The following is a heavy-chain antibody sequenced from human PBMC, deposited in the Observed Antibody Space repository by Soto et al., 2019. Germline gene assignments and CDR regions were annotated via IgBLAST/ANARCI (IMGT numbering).Heavy chain of an antibody. CDR3: ARGIAAAGRSGWFDP. J-gene: IGHJ5*02. CDR1: GFTFSSYD. V-gene: IGHV3-13*01. CDR2: IGTAGDK. Sequence: EVQLVESGGGLVQPGGSLRLSCAASGFTFSSYDMHWVRQATGKGLEWVSAIGTAGDKYYPGSVKGRFTISRENAKNSLYLQMNSLRAEDTAVYYCARGIAAAGRSGWFDPWGQGTLVTVSS. D-gene: IGHD6-13*01.